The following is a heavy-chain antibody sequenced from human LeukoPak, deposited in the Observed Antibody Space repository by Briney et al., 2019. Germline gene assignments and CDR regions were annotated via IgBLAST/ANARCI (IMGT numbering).Heavy chain of an antibody. CDR3: ARELRGGYYRTFDY. CDR1: GFTFDDYG. Sequence: GGSLRLSCAASGFTFDDYGMSWVRQAPGKWLEWVSGINWNGGSTGYADSVKGRFTISRDNAKNSLYLQMNSLRAEDTALYYCARELRGGYYRTFDYWGQGTLVTVSS. D-gene: IGHD1-26*01. CDR2: INWNGGST. J-gene: IGHJ4*02. V-gene: IGHV3-20*04.